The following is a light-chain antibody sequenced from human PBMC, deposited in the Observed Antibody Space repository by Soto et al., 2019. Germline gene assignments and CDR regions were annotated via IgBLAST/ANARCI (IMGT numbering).Light chain of an antibody. CDR2: DVS. CDR3: QQYQNSPT. Sequence: DIQMTQFPSTLSASVGDRVTITCRASQSVSNWLAWYQQKAGKAPKLLMYDVSSLESEVPSRFSGSGSGTEFTLTISNLQPDDFATYYCQQYQNSPTFGLGTKLDI. J-gene: IGKJ2*01. CDR1: QSVSNW. V-gene: IGKV1-5*01.